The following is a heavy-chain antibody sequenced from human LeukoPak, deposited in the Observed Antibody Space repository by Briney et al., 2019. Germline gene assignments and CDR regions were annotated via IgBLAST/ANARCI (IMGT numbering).Heavy chain of an antibody. V-gene: IGHV3-48*04. CDR3: VRSTAHFDY. CDR1: GFTFSTYS. CDR2: ITSSSSTI. D-gene: IGHD5/OR15-5a*01. J-gene: IGHJ4*02. Sequence: GGSLRLSCAASGFTFSTYSMNWVRQAPGKGLEWVSYITSSSSTIHYADSVKGRFTISRDDAKNSLYLQMNSLKAEDTAVYYCVRSTAHFDYWGQGTLVTVSS.